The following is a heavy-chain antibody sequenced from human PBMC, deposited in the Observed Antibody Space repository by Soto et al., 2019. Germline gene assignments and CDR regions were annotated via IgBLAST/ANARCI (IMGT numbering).Heavy chain of an antibody. Sequence: TYSVSEGNSISGDDYWSWKRKPPGKGLEWIGYIYYSGSTYYNPSLKSRVTISVDTSKNQFSLKLSSVTAADTAVYYCAISRLSDFWSGAPQLVFAPLGQGTLVTV. CDR3: AISRLSDFWSGAPQLVFAP. CDR1: EGNSISGDDY. V-gene: IGHV4-30-4*08. J-gene: IGHJ5*02. D-gene: IGHD3-3*01. CDR2: IYYSGST.